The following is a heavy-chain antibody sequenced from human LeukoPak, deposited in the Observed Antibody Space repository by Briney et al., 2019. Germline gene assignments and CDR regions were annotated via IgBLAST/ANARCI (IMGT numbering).Heavy chain of an antibody. J-gene: IGHJ6*03. D-gene: IGHD6-13*01. CDR3: ARTQAYSSSWYLSYYYYMDV. CDR2: INHSGST. V-gene: IGHV4-39*07. CDR1: GGSTSSRSYY. Sequence: SETLSLTCSVSGGSTSSRSYYWGWIRQPPGKGLEWIGEINHSGSTNYNPSLKSRVTISVDTSKNQFSLKLSSVTAADTAVYYCARTQAYSSSWYLSYYYYMDVWGKGTTVTISS.